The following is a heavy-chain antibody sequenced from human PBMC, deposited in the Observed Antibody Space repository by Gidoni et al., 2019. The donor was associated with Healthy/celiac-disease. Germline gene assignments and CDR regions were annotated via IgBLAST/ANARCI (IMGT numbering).Heavy chain of an antibody. D-gene: IGHD3-22*01. CDR2: IYYSGST. J-gene: IGHJ4*02. V-gene: IGHV4-31*03. Sequence: QVQLQESGPGLVKPSQTLSLTCPVSGGSISSGGYYWRWIRQHPGKGLEWIGYIYYSGSTYYNPSLKSRVTISVDTSKNQFSLKLSSVTAADTAVYYCARDGTYYDSSGYSKTYYFDYWGQGTLVTVSS. CDR3: ARDGTYYDSSGYSKTYYFDY. CDR1: GGSISSGGYY.